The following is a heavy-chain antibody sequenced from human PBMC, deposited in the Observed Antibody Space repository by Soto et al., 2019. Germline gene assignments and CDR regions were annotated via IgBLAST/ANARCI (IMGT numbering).Heavy chain of an antibody. V-gene: IGHV4-59*01. CDR2: IYYSGST. J-gene: IGHJ6*02. D-gene: IGHD3-9*01. Sequence: SETLSLTCAFSGFSISSYYWSWIRQPPGKGLEWIGYIYYSGSTNYNPSLKSRVTISVDTSKNQFSLKLSSVTAADTAVYYCAKGLRYFDWAPMDVWGQGTTVTVSS. CDR1: GFSISSYY. CDR3: AKGLRYFDWAPMDV.